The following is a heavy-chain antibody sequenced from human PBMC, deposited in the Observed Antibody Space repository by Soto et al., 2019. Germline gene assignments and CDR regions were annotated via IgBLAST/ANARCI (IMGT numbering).Heavy chain of an antibody. CDR3: ARASLYYDFWSGYGMDV. Sequence: SETLSLTCAVYGGSFSGYYWSWIRQPPGKGLEWIGEINHSGSTNYNPSLKSRVTISVDTSKNQFSLKLSSVTAADTAVYYCARASLYYDFWSGYGMDVWGQGTTGT. D-gene: IGHD3-3*01. CDR2: INHSGST. J-gene: IGHJ6*02. CDR1: GGSFSGYY. V-gene: IGHV4-34*01.